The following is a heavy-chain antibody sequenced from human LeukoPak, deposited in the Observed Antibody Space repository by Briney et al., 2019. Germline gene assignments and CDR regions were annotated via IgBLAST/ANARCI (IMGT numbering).Heavy chain of an antibody. V-gene: IGHV3-21*01. CDR3: VRDRGYDYVWGSYRYTDPFDY. CDR1: GFTFSSYS. Sequence: GGSLRLSCAASGFTFSSYSMNWVRQAPGKGLEWVSSISSSSSYIYYADSVKGRFTISRDNAKNSLYLQMNSLRAEDTAVYYCVRDRGYDYVWGSYRYTDPFDYWGQGTLVTVSS. J-gene: IGHJ4*02. D-gene: IGHD3-16*02. CDR2: ISSSSSYI.